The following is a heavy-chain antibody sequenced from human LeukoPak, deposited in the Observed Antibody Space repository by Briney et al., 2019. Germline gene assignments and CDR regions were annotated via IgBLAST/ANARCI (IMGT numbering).Heavy chain of an antibody. J-gene: IGHJ4*02. D-gene: IGHD2-21*02. V-gene: IGHV3-23*01. CDR3: AAAYCGGDCYTPGDFDY. Sequence: TGGSLRLSCAASGFTFSSYAMSWVRQAPGKGLEWVSAISGSGGSTYYADSVKGRFTISRDNSKNTLYLQMNSLRAEDTAVYYCAAAYCGGDCYTPGDFDYWGQGTLVTVSS. CDR1: GFTFSSYA. CDR2: ISGSGGST.